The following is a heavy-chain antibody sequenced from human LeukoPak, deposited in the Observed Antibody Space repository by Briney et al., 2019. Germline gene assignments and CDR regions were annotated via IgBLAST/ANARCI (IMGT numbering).Heavy chain of an antibody. Sequence: PGGSLRLSCAASGFTVSSNYMSWVRQAPGKGLEWVSFIYSGGSTYYADSVKGRFTTSRDNSKDTLYLQMNSLRPEDTAVYYCAREIHGGNTGVFDYWGQGTLVTVSS. CDR1: GFTVSSNY. V-gene: IGHV3-66*01. CDR2: IYSGGST. CDR3: AREIHGGNTGVFDY. D-gene: IGHD4-23*01. J-gene: IGHJ4*02.